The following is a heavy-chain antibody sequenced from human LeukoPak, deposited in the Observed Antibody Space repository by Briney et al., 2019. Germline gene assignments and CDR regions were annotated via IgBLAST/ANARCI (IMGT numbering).Heavy chain of an antibody. J-gene: IGHJ3*02. Sequence: GGSLRLSCAASGFTFSSYSMNWVRQAPGKGLEWVSSISSSSSYIYYADSVKGRFTISRDNAKNSLYLQMNSLRAEDTAVYYCARDQVYYDFWSGSSDAFDIWGQGTMVTVSS. D-gene: IGHD3-3*01. V-gene: IGHV3-21*01. CDR1: GFTFSSYS. CDR2: ISSSSSYI. CDR3: ARDQVYYDFWSGSSDAFDI.